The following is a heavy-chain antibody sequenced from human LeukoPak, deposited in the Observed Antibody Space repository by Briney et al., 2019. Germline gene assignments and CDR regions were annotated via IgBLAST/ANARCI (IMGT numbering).Heavy chain of an antibody. D-gene: IGHD3-3*01. CDR1: GGSISSYY. CDR2: IYHSGST. V-gene: IGHV4-59*12. J-gene: IGHJ4*02. CDR3: ARLSLKVLEWSPTKGKETHYFDY. Sequence: SETLSLTCTVSGGSISSYYWNWIRQPPGKGLEWIGEIYHSGSTNYNPSLKSRVTILEDKSKNQFSLKMSSVTAADTAVYYCARLSLKVLEWSPTKGKETHYFDYWGQGTLVTVSS.